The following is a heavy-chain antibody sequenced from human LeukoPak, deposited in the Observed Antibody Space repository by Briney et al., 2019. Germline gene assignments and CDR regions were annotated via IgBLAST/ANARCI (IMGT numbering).Heavy chain of an antibody. CDR1: GFSFWDYG. CDR2: IWYDGSNK. V-gene: IGHV3-33*01. CDR3: ARDRSTATGHCTGDFCYAGVG. Sequence: GRSLRLSCTASGFSFWDYGMHWVRQAPGKGPEWVAIIWYDGSNKYYADSVKGRFTISRDNSKNTLYLQMNFLRADDTAVYYCARDRSTATGHCTGDFCYAGVGRGHGTLVTVSS. D-gene: IGHD2-8*02. J-gene: IGHJ4*01.